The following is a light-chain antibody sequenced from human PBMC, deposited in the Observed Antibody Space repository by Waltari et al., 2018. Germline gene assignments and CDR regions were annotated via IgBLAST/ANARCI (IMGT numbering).Light chain of an antibody. V-gene: IGKV6-21*01. CDR1: ESIGDS. CDR3: HQSSGFPLT. J-gene: IGKJ4*01. CDR2: YAS. Sequence: VLTQSPDFQSVSPGERVTITCRASESIGDSLHWYQQKPGQSPKLLMKYASQSFSGVPSRFRGSGSGTDFTLTIYSLEPEDAATYYCHQSSGFPLTFGGGTKVEIK.